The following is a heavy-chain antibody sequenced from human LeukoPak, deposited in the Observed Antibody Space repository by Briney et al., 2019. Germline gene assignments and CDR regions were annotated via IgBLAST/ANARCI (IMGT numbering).Heavy chain of an antibody. V-gene: IGHV4-4*07. J-gene: IGHJ4*02. CDR3: ARSGSEMSSWSQEPFDY. CDR1: GGSISSYY. CDR2: IYTSGST. D-gene: IGHD6-13*01. Sequence: PSETLSLTCTVSGGSISSYYWSWIRQPAGKGLEWIGRIYTSGSTNYNPSLKSRVTMSVDTSKNQFSLKLSSVTAADTAVYYCARSGSEMSSWSQEPFDYWGQGTLVTVSS.